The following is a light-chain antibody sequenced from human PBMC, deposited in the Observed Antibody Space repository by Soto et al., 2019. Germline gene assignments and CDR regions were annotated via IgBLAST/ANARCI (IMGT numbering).Light chain of an antibody. CDR3: QQYGSSPLT. V-gene: IGKV3-20*01. CDR1: QSVSSSY. J-gene: IGKJ4*01. Sequence: EIVLTQSPDTLSLSPGERATLSCRASQSVSSSYLAWYQQKPGQAPRLLIYGASSRATGIPDRFSGSGSGTDFTLTISRLEPEDFAVHYCQQYGSSPLTFGGWTKVEIK. CDR2: GAS.